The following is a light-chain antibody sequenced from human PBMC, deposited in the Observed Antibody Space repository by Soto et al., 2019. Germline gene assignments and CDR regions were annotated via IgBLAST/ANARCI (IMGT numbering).Light chain of an antibody. CDR1: HSVSSN. J-gene: IGKJ1*01. CDR2: GAS. Sequence: IEMTQSPATLSVSPGERATLYCRASHSVSSNLVLYQQKPGQAPRLLIYGASTRATGIPARVSGSGSGTEFTLTISSLQSEDFATYYCQQYNTFWTFGQGTRVDI. V-gene: IGKV3D-15*01. CDR3: QQYNTFWT.